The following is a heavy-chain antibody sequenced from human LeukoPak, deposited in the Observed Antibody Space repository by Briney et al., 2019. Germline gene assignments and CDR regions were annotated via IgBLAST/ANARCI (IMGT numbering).Heavy chain of an antibody. J-gene: IGHJ4*02. V-gene: IGHV3-23*01. Sequence: HTGGSLRLSCAASGFTFSSYAMSWVRQDPGKGLGWVSAISGSGGSTYYADSVKGRFTISRDNSKNTLYLQMNSLRAEDTAVYYCAKDNGYSSGWGYWGQGTLVTVSS. CDR3: AKDNGYSSGWGY. CDR2: ISGSGGST. CDR1: GFTFSSYA. D-gene: IGHD6-19*01.